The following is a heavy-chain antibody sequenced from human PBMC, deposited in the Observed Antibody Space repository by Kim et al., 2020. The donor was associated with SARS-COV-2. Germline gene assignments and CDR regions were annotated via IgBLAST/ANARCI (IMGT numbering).Heavy chain of an antibody. V-gene: IGHV3-21*01. CDR1: GFTFSSFS. CDR2: ITTNSSDM. J-gene: IGHJ3*01. CDR3: ALYRPSYYDSIGYYAHA. D-gene: IGHD3-22*01. Sequence: GGSLRLSCAASGFTFSSFSMTWVRQAPGKGLEWVSPITTNSSDMYYADSVKGRFTTTRDNAKNSLYLQMLSPGAAATADYYCALYRPSYYDSIGYYAHA.